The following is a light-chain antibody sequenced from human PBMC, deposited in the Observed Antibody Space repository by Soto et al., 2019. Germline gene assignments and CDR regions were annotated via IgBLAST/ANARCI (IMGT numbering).Light chain of an antibody. Sequence: QAVVTQPPSVSGAPGQRVTISCTGTRSNIGAGYAVHWYRQLPGTAPKLLINGNTNRPSGVPDRFSGSKSVTSASLAITGLQAEDEAHYYCQSYDSSLSDWVFGGGTKVTVL. CDR3: QSYDSSLSDWV. CDR2: GNT. CDR1: RSNIGAGYA. J-gene: IGLJ3*02. V-gene: IGLV1-40*01.